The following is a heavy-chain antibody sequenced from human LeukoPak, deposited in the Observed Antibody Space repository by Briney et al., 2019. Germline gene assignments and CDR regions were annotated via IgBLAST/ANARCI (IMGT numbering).Heavy chain of an antibody. Sequence: GGSLRLSCAASGFTFSSYSMNWVRQAPGKGLEWVSSISSSSSYIYYADSVKGRFTISRDDAKNSLYLQMNSLRAEDTAVYYCARGYSYGDMPGYWGQGTLVTVSS. D-gene: IGHD5-18*01. CDR2: ISSSSSYI. V-gene: IGHV3-21*01. CDR3: ARGYSYGDMPGY. J-gene: IGHJ4*02. CDR1: GFTFSSYS.